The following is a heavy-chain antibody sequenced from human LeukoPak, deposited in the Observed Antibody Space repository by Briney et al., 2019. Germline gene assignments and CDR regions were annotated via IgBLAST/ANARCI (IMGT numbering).Heavy chain of an antibody. CDR1: GFTFSSYS. V-gene: IGHV3-23*01. CDR2: ISGSGGST. Sequence: GGSLRLSCAASGFTFSSYSMNWVRQAPGKGLEWVSAISGSGGSTYYADSVKGRFTISRDNSKNTLYLQMNSLRAEDTAVYYCAKVGDSSSWYPHFDYWGQGTLVTVSS. J-gene: IGHJ4*02. D-gene: IGHD6-13*01. CDR3: AKVGDSSSWYPHFDY.